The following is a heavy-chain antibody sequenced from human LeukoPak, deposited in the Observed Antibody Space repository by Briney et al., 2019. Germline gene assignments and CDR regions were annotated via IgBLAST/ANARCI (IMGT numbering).Heavy chain of an antibody. CDR3: ARDWGEQTAYYYYYYGMDV. J-gene: IGHJ6*04. D-gene: IGHD3-10*01. Sequence: GGSLRLSCAASGFTFSSYWMSWVRQAPGKGLEWVANIKQDGSEKYYVDSVKGRFTISRDNAMNSLYLQMNSLRAEDTAVYYCARDWGEQTAYYYYYYGMDVWGKGTTVTVSS. CDR1: GFTFSSYW. V-gene: IGHV3-7*03. CDR2: IKQDGSEK.